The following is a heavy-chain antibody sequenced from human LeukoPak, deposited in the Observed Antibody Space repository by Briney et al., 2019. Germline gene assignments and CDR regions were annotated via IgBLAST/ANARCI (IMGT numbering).Heavy chain of an antibody. CDR1: GYSISSGYY. CDR3: ARDMYYYGSGSSPFDY. CDR2: IYTSGST. V-gene: IGHV4-4*07. Sequence: SETLSLTCTVSGYSISSGYYWGWIRQPAGKGLEWIGRIYTSGSTNYNPSLKSRVTMSVDTSKNQFSLKLSSVTAADTAVYYCARDMYYYGSGSSPFDYWGQGTLVTVSS. D-gene: IGHD3-10*01. J-gene: IGHJ4*02.